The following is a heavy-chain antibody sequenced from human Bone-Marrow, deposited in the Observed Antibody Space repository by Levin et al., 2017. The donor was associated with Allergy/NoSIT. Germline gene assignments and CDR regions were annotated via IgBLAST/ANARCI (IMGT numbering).Heavy chain of an antibody. D-gene: IGHD1-26*01. V-gene: IGHV3-15*07. CDR2: IKSQTDGGTT. CDR3: GGVVGGTYLYAMDV. CDR1: GFSFSYAW. Sequence: GESLKISCTASGFSFSYAWMNWVRQAPGKGLEWVGRIKSQTDGGTTDYGAPLKGRFTISRDDAKDTLYLQISSLKIEDTAVYYCGGVVGGTYLYAMDVWGQGTTVAVAS. J-gene: IGHJ6*02.